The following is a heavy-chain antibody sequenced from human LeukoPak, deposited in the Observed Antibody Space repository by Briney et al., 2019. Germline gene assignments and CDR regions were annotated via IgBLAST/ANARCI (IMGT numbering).Heavy chain of an antibody. D-gene: IGHD5-12*01. CDR2: ISWNSAYI. J-gene: IGHJ4*02. CDR1: GFTFHHYA. CDR3: AKDKAPLYSGYDWDLDF. Sequence: GGSLRLSCAASGFTFHHYAIHWVRQVPGKGLEWVSGISWNSAYIGYADSVKGRFTISRDNAKNSVYLQMNSLRAEDTALYCCAKDKAPLYSGYDWDLDFWGQGTMVTVSS. V-gene: IGHV3-9*01.